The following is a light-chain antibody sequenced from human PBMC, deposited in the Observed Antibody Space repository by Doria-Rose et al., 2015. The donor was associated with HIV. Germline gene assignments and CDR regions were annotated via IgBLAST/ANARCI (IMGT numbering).Light chain of an antibody. V-gene: IGKV1-9*01. Sequence: DIQLTQSPSFLSASVGVRVTITCRASRGISRYLAWYQQKLGKAPTLLIFGASTLQSGVPSRFSGSGSGTEFTLTISSLQPEDFATYYCQQFDSFPRTFGQGTKVELK. CDR3: QQFDSFPRT. J-gene: IGKJ1*01. CDR2: GAS. CDR1: RGISRY.